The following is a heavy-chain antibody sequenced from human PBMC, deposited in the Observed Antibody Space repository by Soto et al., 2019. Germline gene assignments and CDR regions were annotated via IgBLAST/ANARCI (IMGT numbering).Heavy chain of an antibody. CDR3: ARLNGYCISTNCXGYYGMDV. V-gene: IGHV4-39*01. Sequence: SETLSLTCTVSGDSVSTNSYSWGWIRQSPGKGLEWIGTIYSSENTYYNPSLLSRVTISVDTSKNEFSLRLSSVTAADTAVYYCARLNGYCISTNCXGYYGMDVWGQGTTVT. CDR2: IYSSENT. J-gene: IGHJ6*02. D-gene: IGHD2-2*03. CDR1: GDSVSTNSYS.